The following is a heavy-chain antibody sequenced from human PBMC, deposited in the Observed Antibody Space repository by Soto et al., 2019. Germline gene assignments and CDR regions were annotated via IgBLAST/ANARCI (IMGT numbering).Heavy chain of an antibody. CDR3: ARGRYCLTGRCFPNWFDS. J-gene: IGHJ5*01. CDR1: GDSISNLDYF. V-gene: IGHV4-30-4*01. CDR2: IYKSATT. D-gene: IGHD7-27*01. Sequence: LSLTFSVSGDSISNLDYFWAWIRQPPGQALEYIGYIYKSATTYYNPSFESRVAISVDTSKSQFSLNVTSVTAADTAVYFCARGRYCLTGRCFPNWFDSWGQGALVTVS.